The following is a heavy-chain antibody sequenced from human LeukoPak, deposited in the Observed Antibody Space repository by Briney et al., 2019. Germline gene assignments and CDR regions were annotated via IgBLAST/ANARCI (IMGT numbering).Heavy chain of an antibody. V-gene: IGHV4-34*01. CDR2: INHSGST. J-gene: IGHJ6*02. D-gene: IGHD6-13*01. CDR3: ARAPMPAQQLSYYYHGMDV. Sequence: HPSETLSLTCAVYGGSFSGYYWSWIRQPPGKGLEWIGEINHSGSTNYNPSLKSRVTISVDTSKNQFSLKLSSVTAADTAVYYCARAPMPAQQLSYYYHGMDVWGQGTTVTVSS. CDR1: GGSFSGYY.